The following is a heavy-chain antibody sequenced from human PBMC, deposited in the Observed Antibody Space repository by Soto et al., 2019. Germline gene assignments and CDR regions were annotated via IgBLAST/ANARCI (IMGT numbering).Heavy chain of an antibody. Sequence: SETLSLTCTVSGGSISSFCWSWIRQPPGQGLEWIGYICTGGTTKYNPSLKSRVTMSVDTSKTQFSLKLTSVTAADTAVYYCARVGSKSFYYATDVWDQGTTVTVSS. CDR3: ARVGSKSFYYATDV. D-gene: IGHD4-4*01. J-gene: IGHJ6*02. CDR2: ICTGGTT. V-gene: IGHV4-4*09. CDR1: GGSISSFC.